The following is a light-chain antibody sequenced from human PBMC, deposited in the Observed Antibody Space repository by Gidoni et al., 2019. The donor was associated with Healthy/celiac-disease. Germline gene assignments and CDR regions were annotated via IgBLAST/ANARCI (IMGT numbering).Light chain of an antibody. CDR2: EGS. V-gene: IGLV2-23*01. CDR3: CSYAGSSTDV. J-gene: IGLJ1*01. Sequence: QSALTQPASASVSPGQSITISCTGTSSDVGSYNLVSWYQQHPGKAPKLMIYEGSKRPAGVSTRFSGSQSGNTASLTISGLQAEDEADYYCCSYAGSSTDVFGTGTKVTVL. CDR1: SSDVGSYNL.